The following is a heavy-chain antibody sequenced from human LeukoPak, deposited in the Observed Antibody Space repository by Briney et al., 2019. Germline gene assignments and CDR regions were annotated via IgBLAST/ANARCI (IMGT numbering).Heavy chain of an antibody. D-gene: IGHD4-23*01. Sequence: ASVKVSCKASGYTFTGYAMHWVRQAPGQRLEWMGWINAGNGNTKYSQKFQGRVTITRDTSASTAYMELSSLRSEDTAVYYCARAPDTTVVTFYYYYYGMDVWGQGTTVTVSS. CDR1: GYTFTGYA. J-gene: IGHJ6*02. CDR2: INAGNGNT. V-gene: IGHV1-3*01. CDR3: ARAPDTTVVTFYYYYYGMDV.